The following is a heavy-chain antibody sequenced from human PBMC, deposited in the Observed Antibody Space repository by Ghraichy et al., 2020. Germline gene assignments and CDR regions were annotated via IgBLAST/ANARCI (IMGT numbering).Heavy chain of an antibody. CDR3: ARDRDYYGSGIYGYFDY. J-gene: IGHJ4*02. CDR1: GFTVSSNF. D-gene: IGHD3-10*01. V-gene: IGHV3-53*01. Sequence: GESLNTSCVVSGFTVSSNFMSWVRQAPGRGLEWVSVVYSGGNTYYADSVKGRFTLSRDSSKNTLYLQMNSLRAEDTAVYYCARDRDYYGSGIYGYFDYWGQGTLVTVSS. CDR2: VYSGGNT.